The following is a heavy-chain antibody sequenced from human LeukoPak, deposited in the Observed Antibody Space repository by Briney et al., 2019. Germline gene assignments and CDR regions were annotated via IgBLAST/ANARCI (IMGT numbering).Heavy chain of an antibody. D-gene: IGHD6-6*01. CDR3: ATVSQRMPARNPLDY. J-gene: IGHJ4*02. CDR2: ISSSSSYI. CDR1: GFTFSSYS. Sequence: SGGSLRLSCAASGFTFSSYSMNWVRQAPGKGLEWVSSISSSSSYIYYADSVKGRFTISRDNAKNSLYLQMNSLRAEDTAVYYCATVSQRMPARNPLDYWGQGTLVTVSS. V-gene: IGHV3-21*01.